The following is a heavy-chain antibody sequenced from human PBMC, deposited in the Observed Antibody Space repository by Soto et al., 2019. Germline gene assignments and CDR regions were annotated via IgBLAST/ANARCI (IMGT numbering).Heavy chain of an antibody. D-gene: IGHD1-7*01. V-gene: IGHV5-51*01. J-gene: IGHJ6*02. CDR2: IYPEDSDT. CDR1: GYKFSVYW. Sequence: PGESLKISCKASGYKFSVYWIGWVRQMPGKGLEWMGNIYPEDSDTSNNPSFDGRVTVSADKSNNIAYLQWSSLKASDTAMYYCARLRELDYYYYGMDVWGQGTTVTVSS. CDR3: ARLRELDYYYYGMDV.